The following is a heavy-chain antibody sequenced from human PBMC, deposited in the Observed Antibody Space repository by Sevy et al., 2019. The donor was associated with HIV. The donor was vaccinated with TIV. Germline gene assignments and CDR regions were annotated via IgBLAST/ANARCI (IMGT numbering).Heavy chain of an antibody. V-gene: IGHV3-30*18. CDR1: GFTFSSNA. CDR3: AKDGGGPPVKSSGGRPCMDV. J-gene: IGHJ6*02. D-gene: IGHD2-15*01. Sequence: GGSLRLSCAASGFTFSSNAMHWVRQAPGKGLEWVAVISYDGSNKYYADSVKGRFTISRDNSKNTLYLQMNSLRAEDTAVYYCAKDGGGPPVKSSGGRPCMDVWGQGTTVTVSS. CDR2: ISYDGSNK.